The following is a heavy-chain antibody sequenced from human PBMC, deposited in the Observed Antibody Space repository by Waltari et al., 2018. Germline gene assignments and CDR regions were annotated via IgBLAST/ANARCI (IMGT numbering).Heavy chain of an antibody. D-gene: IGHD3-22*01. CDR3: ARDSPDYYYDSSGPGDY. Sequence: QVQLVQSGAEVKKPGASVKVSCKASGYPFTGYYMHWVRQAPGQGLEWMGWINPNSGGTNYAQKFQGRVTMTRDTSISTAYMELSRLRSDDTAVYYCARDSPDYYYDSSGPGDYWGQGTLVTVSS. CDR2: INPNSGGT. V-gene: IGHV1-2*02. CDR1: GYPFTGYY. J-gene: IGHJ4*02.